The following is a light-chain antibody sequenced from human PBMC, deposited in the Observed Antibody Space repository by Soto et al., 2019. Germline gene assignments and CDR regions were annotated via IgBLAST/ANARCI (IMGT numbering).Light chain of an antibody. CDR1: QSLLHSNGYNC. Sequence: DIVMTQSPLSLPVTPGEPASISCRSSQSLLHSNGYNCLDWYLQKPGQSPQLLIYLCSNRASGVPDRFSGSGSGTDFTLKISRVEAEDVGVYYCMQALQTPLTFGGGTKVEIK. V-gene: IGKV2-28*01. J-gene: IGKJ4*01. CDR3: MQALQTPLT. CDR2: LCS.